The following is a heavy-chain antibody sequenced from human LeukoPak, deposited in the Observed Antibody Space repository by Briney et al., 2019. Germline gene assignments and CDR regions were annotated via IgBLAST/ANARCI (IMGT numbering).Heavy chain of an antibody. CDR1: GYIFTNYY. Sequence: ASETVSFKASGYIFTNYYMHWVRQAPGQGLEWLGLISPTGSSTNYAQKFQGRVTITADKSTSTAYMDLSSLRSEDTSVYYCARDLPPYYFDYWGQGTLVTVSS. CDR3: ARDLPPYYFDY. CDR2: ISPTGSST. V-gene: IGHV1-46*01. J-gene: IGHJ4*02.